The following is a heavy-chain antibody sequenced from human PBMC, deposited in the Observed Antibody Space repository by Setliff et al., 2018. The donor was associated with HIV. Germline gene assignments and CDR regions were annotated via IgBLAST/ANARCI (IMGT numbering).Heavy chain of an antibody. Sequence: SETLSLTCTVSGASISAYYWSWIRQPPGKGLEWIGYIFYSGSSNYNPSLKSRVTISIHTSKNQFSLRLSSVTAADTAVYYCARFSAQDRSSWYLDYWGQGTLVTVSS. CDR3: ARFSAQDRSSWYLDY. V-gene: IGHV4-59*01. D-gene: IGHD6-13*01. CDR2: IFYSGSS. J-gene: IGHJ4*02. CDR1: GASISAYY.